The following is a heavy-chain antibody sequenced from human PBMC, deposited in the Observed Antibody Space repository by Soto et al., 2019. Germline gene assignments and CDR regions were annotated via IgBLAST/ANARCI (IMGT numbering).Heavy chain of an antibody. CDR3: ARDLAAVPRAFDY. CDR1: GGSISSYF. J-gene: IGHJ4*02. V-gene: IGHV4-59*01. D-gene: IGHD6-13*01. Sequence: PSETLSLTCTVSGGSISSYFYIWVRQPPGKGLEWIGSVYYTGTTDYNPSLKSRVTISVDTSKTQFSPNLRSVTAADTAVYYCARDLAAVPRAFDYWGRGTLVTVSS. CDR2: VYYTGTT.